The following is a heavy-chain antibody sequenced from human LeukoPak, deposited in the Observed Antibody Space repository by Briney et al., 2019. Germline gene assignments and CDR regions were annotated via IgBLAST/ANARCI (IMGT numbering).Heavy chain of an antibody. J-gene: IGHJ4*02. CDR3: AREPHNYYDSSGYYNYFDY. CDR1: GFTFSNYW. D-gene: IGHD3-22*01. Sequence: PGGSLRLSCAASGFTFSNYWMHWVRLAPGKGLEWVSGISGTGGNTYYTDSVRGRFTISRDNSKNTLYLQMNSLRAEDTAVYYCAREPHNYYDSSGYYNYFDYWGQGTLVTVSS. CDR2: ISGTGGNT. V-gene: IGHV3-23*01.